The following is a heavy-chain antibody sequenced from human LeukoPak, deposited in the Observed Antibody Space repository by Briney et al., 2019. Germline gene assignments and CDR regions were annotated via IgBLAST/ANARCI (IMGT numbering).Heavy chain of an antibody. CDR1: GFTVSSYA. J-gene: IGHJ4*02. CDR3: AKGVRFLEWFFDY. D-gene: IGHD3-3*01. Sequence: GGSLRLSCAASGFTVSSYAMSWVRQPPGKGLEWVAAISGSGGSTYDADSVKGRFTISSDNSKNTLYLQMNSLRAEDTAVYYCAKGVRFLEWFFDYWGQGTLVTVSS. V-gene: IGHV3-23*01. CDR2: ISGSGGST.